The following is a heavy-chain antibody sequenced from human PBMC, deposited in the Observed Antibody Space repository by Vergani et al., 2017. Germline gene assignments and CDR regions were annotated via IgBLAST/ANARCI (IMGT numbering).Heavy chain of an antibody. J-gene: IGHJ3*02. CDR2: IIPIFGTA. D-gene: IGHD3-22*01. CDR3: ARDQPHPFYYDGSGYYGRWGLNDFDI. V-gene: IGHV1-69*01. Sequence: QVQLVQSGAEVKKPGSSVKVSCKASGGTFSSYAISWVRQAPGQGLEWMGGIIPIFGTANYAQKVQGGVTITADESTCTAYMELGSLRSEDTAVYYCARDQPHPFYYDGSGYYGRWGLNDFDIWGQGTMVTVSS. CDR1: GGTFSSYA.